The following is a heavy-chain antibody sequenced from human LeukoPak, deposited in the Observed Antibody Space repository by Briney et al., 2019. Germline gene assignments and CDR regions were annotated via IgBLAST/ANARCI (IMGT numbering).Heavy chain of an antibody. J-gene: IGHJ5*01. CDR1: GFIFSNTW. CDR2: INSDGSSA. Sequence: GGSLRLSCVASGFIFSNTWMHWVRQAPGKGLVWIARINSDGSSATYMDSVEGRLTISRDNAKNTLYLEMNSLRVDDTAVYYCARGPQTADYWFDSWGQGTLVTVSS. CDR3: ARGPQTADYWFDS. D-gene: IGHD1-1*01. V-gene: IGHV3-74*03.